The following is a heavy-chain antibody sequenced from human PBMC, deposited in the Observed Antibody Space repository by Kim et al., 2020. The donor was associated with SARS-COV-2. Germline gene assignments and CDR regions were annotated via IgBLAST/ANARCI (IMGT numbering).Heavy chain of an antibody. CDR1: ANTFITYN. Sequence: ASVKVSCKASANTFITYNINWVRQAPGQGLEWMGWVKTFNGNTNIAQKFQGRVTMTTDTITSTAYMELRSLRSDDTAIYYCAAAGSYSNWLDPWGQGTLV. CDR2: VKTFNGNT. CDR3: AAAGSYSNWLDP. D-gene: IGHD3-10*01. V-gene: IGHV1-18*04. J-gene: IGHJ5*02.